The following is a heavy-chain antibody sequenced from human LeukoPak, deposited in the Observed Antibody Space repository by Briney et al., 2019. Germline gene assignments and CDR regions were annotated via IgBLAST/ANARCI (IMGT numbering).Heavy chain of an antibody. CDR3: ARDPYSSGWYYFDY. Sequence: GRSLRLSCAASGFTFSSYAMHWVRQAPGKGLEWVAVISYDGSNKYYADSVKGRFTISRDNSKNTLHLQMNSLRAEDTAVYYCARDPYSSGWYYFDYWGQGTLVTVSS. CDR2: ISYDGSNK. J-gene: IGHJ4*02. V-gene: IGHV3-30-3*01. D-gene: IGHD6-19*01. CDR1: GFTFSSYA.